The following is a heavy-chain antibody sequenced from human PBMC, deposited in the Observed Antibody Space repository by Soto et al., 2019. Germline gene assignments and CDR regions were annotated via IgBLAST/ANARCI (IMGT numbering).Heavy chain of an antibody. V-gene: IGHV3-30*04. J-gene: IGHJ4*02. CDR3: ARSRNSAVADSFDF. D-gene: IGHD3-10*01. CDR2: ISRDGKNK. CDR1: GFTFIRYA. Sequence: LRLSCAGSGFTFIRYAIHWVRQAPGKGLEWVAVISRDGKNKYYVDSVKGRFTVSRDDSQNTLYLHMNSLRREDTAVYYCARSRNSAVADSFDFWGQGTLVTVSS.